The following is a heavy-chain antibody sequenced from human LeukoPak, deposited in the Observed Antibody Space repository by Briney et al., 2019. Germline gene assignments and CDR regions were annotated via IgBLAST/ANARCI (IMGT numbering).Heavy chain of an antibody. CDR3: ARVNEDCSGGTCYLMDCYFDY. CDR1: GLSFSSYS. CDR2: ISNSSSYI. Sequence: GGSLRLSCVASGLSFSSYSMSWVRQAPGKGLEWVASISNSSSYIYYADSVKGRFIISRDNAKNSLYLRMNSLRVEDTSVYYCARVNEDCSGGTCYLMDCYFDYWGQGILVTVSS. J-gene: IGHJ4*02. V-gene: IGHV3-21*01. D-gene: IGHD2-15*01.